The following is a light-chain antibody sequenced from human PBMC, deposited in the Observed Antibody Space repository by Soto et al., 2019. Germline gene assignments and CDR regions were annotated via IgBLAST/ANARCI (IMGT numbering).Light chain of an antibody. J-gene: IGLJ1*01. Sequence: QAVLTQPASVSGSPGQSITISCTGTSSDVGSYNLVSWYQQHPGKAPKLMIYEVSKRPSGVSNRFSGSKSGNTASLTISGLQAEDEADYYCCSYASSSTFGYVFGTGTKVTVL. CDR3: CSYASSSTFGYV. CDR2: EVS. V-gene: IGLV2-23*02. CDR1: SSDVGSYNL.